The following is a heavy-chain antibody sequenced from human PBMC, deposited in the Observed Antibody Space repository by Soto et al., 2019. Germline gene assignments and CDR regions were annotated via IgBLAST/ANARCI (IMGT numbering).Heavy chain of an antibody. CDR3: ARFNWYFDL. J-gene: IGHJ2*01. CDR1: GDTISTGGYS. CDR2: IYYSGST. V-gene: IGHV4-61*05. Sequence: SETLSLTCGVSGDTISTGGYSWAWIRQPPGKGLEWIGYIYYSGSTNYNPSLKSRVTISVDTSKNQFSLKLSSVTAADTAVYYCARFNWYFDLWGRGTLVTVSS.